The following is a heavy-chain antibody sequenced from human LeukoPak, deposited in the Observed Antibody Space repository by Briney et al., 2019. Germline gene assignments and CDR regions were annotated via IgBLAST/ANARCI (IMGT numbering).Heavy chain of an antibody. CDR2: IRNDGRNK. D-gene: IGHD1-26*01. Sequence: GGSLRLSCGAPGFTFSSYGMHWVRQAPGKGLEWVAFIRNDGRNKYYADSVKGRFTISRDNSKNTLYLQMNSLRAEDTAVYYCAKGLRRLIVGSTEYYFDYWGQGTLVTVSS. V-gene: IGHV3-30*02. CDR3: AKGLRRLIVGSTEYYFDY. J-gene: IGHJ4*02. CDR1: GFTFSSYG.